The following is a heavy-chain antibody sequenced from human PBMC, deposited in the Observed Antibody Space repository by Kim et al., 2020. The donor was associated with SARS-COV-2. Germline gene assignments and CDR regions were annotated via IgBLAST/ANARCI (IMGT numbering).Heavy chain of an antibody. V-gene: IGHV3-7*01. CDR2: IKEDGSEK. Sequence: GGSLRLSCAASGFTFSNYWMSWVRQAPGKGLEWVANIKEDGSEKYYVDSVKGRFTISRDTAKNSLYLQMNGLRAEDTAVYYCARDIDYRGFDDAFDIWGQGTMVTVSS. J-gene: IGHJ3*02. CDR1: GFTFSNYW. CDR3: ARDIDYRGFDDAFDI. D-gene: IGHD4-17*01.